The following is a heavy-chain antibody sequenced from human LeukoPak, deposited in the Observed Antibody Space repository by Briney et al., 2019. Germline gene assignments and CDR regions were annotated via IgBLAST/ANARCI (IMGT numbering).Heavy chain of an antibody. CDR3: SGGSPHRHYYYMDV. CDR1: GFTFSSYA. CDR2: ISYDGRNK. V-gene: IGHV3-30*04. Sequence: GGSLRLSCAASGFTFSSYAMHWVRQGPGMGLEWVAIISYDGRNKHYADSVKGRFTISRDNSKNTQYLQMNSLRAEDTAVYYCSGGSPHRHYYYMDVWGKGTKVTVSS. D-gene: IGHD2-15*01. J-gene: IGHJ6*03.